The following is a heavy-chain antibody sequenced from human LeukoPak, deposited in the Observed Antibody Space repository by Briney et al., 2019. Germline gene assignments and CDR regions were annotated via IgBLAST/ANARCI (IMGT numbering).Heavy chain of an antibody. V-gene: IGHV1-69*04. J-gene: IGHJ4*02. CDR1: GGTFSSYA. CDR3: ARGDGITMIVVVTPFDY. D-gene: IGHD3-22*01. Sequence: SVKVSCKASGGTFSSYAISWVRQAPGQGLEWMGRIIPILGIANYAQKFQGRVTITADKSTSTAYMELSSLRSEDTAVYYCARGDGITMIVVVTPFDYWGQGTLVTVSS. CDR2: IIPILGIA.